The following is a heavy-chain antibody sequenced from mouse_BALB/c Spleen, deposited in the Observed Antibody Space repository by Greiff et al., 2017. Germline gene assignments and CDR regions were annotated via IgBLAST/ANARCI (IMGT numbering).Heavy chain of an antibody. CDR1: GYAFSSYW. J-gene: IGHJ3*01. Sequence: VKLMESGAELVRPGSSVKISCKASGYAFSSYWMNWVKQRPGQGLEWIGQIYPGDGDTNYNGKFKGKATLTADKSSSTAYMQLSSLTSEDSAVYFCARRGRAFAYWGQGTLVTVSA. CDR2: IYPGDGDT. D-gene: IGHD3-3*01. CDR3: ARRGRAFAY. V-gene: IGHV1-80*01.